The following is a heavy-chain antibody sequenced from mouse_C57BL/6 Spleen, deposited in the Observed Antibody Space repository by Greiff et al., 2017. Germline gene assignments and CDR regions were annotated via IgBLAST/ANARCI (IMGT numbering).Heavy chain of an antibody. V-gene: IGHV1-55*01. CDR3: ARYDYDRTWFAY. CDR1: GYTFTSYW. D-gene: IGHD2-4*01. Sequence: VQLQQPGAELVKPGASVKMSCKASGYTFTSYWITWVKQRPGQGLEWIGDIYPGSGSTNYNEKFKSKATLTVDTSSSTAYMQLSSLTSEDSAVYDCARYDYDRTWFAYWGQGTLVTVSA. CDR2: IYPGSGST. J-gene: IGHJ3*01.